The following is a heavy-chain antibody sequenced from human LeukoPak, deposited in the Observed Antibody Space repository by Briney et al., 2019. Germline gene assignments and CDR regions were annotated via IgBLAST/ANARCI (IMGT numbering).Heavy chain of an antibody. CDR3: ARHSSSWYLGAFDI. J-gene: IGHJ3*02. Sequence: ASVTVSCTASGYTFTGYYMHWVRQAPGQGLEWMGWINPNSGGTNYAQKFQGWVTMTRDTSISTAYMELSRLRSDDTAVYYCARHSSSWYLGAFDIWGQGTMVTVSS. CDR2: INPNSGGT. D-gene: IGHD6-13*01. CDR1: GYTFTGYY. V-gene: IGHV1-2*04.